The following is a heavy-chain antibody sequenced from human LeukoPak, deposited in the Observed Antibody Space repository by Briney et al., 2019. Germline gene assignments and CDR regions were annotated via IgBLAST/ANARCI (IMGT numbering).Heavy chain of an antibody. CDR2: ISYDGSNK. V-gene: IGHV3-30-3*01. CDR1: GFTFSSYA. J-gene: IGHJ3*02. D-gene: IGHD1-26*01. Sequence: GGSLRLSCAASGFTFSSYAMHWVRQAPGKGLEWVAVISYDGSNKYYADSVKGRFTISRDNSKNTLYLQMNSLRAEDTAVYYCARDNAGSGSFLDAFDIWGQGTMVTVSS. CDR3: ARDNAGSGSFLDAFDI.